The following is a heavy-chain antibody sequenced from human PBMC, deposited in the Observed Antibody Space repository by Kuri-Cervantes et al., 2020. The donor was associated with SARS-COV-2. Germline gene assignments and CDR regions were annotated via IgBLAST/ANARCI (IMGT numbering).Heavy chain of an antibody. CDR1: GFTFSSYA. J-gene: IGHJ3*02. D-gene: IGHD4-23*01. CDR3: AKDHYGGNAAFDI. Sequence: GGSLRLSCAASGFTFSSYAMSWVRQAPGKGLEWVSAISGSGGSTYYADSVKGRFTISRDNSKNTLYLQMNSLKTEDTAVYYCAKDHYGGNAAFDIWGQGTMVTVSS. V-gene: IGHV3-23*01. CDR2: ISGSGGST.